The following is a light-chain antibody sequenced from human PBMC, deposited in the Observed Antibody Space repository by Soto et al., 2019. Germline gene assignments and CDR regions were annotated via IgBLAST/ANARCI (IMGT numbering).Light chain of an antibody. CDR2: KAS. CDR1: PTISSW. V-gene: IGKV1-5*03. J-gene: IGKJ1*01. Sequence: IQLTQSPSTLSGSVGDRVTITCRASPTISSWLAWYPKKPGKDPKLLIYKASTLKSGVPSRFSGSGSGTEFTLTISRLQPDDFATYYCQHYNSYPEAVGQGTKGDIK. CDR3: QHYNSYPEA.